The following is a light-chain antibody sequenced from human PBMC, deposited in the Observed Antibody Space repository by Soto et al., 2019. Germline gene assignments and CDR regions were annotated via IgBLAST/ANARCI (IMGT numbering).Light chain of an antibody. Sequence: DIQMTQSPSSLSASLGDRVTIXXRASQSISSYLNWYQQKPGKAPKLXIYAASSLQSGVPSRFSGSGSGTDFTLTISSLQPEDFATYYCQQSYSTLITFGQGTRLEIK. CDR1: QSISSY. CDR2: AAS. V-gene: IGKV1-39*01. CDR3: QQSYSTLIT. J-gene: IGKJ5*01.